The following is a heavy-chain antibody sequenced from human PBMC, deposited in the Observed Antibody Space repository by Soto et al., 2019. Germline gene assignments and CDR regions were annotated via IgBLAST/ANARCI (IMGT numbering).Heavy chain of an antibody. CDR1: GYTFTTYG. V-gene: IGHV1-18*01. Sequence: QVQLEQSAPEVKKPGASMKVSCKASGYTFTTYGISWVRQAPGQGLEWLGWINTHNGNTNYAQNLQGRVIMTADTSTSTAYMELRSLRSDDTPIYYCTREGSAPYYYYGMDAWGQGTTVTVSS. CDR3: TREGSAPYYYYGMDA. J-gene: IGHJ6*02. CDR2: INTHNGNT. D-gene: IGHD3-10*01.